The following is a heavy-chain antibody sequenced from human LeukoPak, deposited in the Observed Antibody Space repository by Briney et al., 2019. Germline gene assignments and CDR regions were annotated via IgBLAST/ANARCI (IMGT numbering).Heavy chain of an antibody. CDR1: GYTFTAYY. CDR3: APTSVSYFDY. Sequence: GASVKVSCKASGYTFTAYYMHWVRQAPGQGLERMGWINPNTGGTNYAQKFQGRVTMTRDTSISTAYMELSSLRSDDTAVYFCAPTSVSYFDYWGQGTLVTVSS. J-gene: IGHJ4*02. V-gene: IGHV1-2*02. CDR2: INPNTGGT. D-gene: IGHD2-2*01.